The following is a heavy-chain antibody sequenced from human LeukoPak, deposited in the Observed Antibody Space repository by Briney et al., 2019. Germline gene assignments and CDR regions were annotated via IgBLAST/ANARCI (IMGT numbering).Heavy chain of an antibody. Sequence: SETLSLTCAVSGYSISSGYYWGWIRQPPGKGLEWIGSIYHSGSTHYNPSLKSRVTISVDTSKNQFSLKLSSVTAADTAVYYCARTSYYYDSSGYALFDYWGQGTLVTVSS. CDR2: IYHSGST. V-gene: IGHV4-38-2*01. D-gene: IGHD3-22*01. CDR3: ARTSYYYDSSGYALFDY. CDR1: GYSISSGYY. J-gene: IGHJ4*02.